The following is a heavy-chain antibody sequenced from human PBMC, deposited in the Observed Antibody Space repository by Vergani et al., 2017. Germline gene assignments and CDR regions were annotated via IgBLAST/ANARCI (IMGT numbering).Heavy chain of an antibody. Sequence: QVQLVESEGGVIQPGRSLTLSCVASGFTFSSHGMHWVRQAPGKGLEWVAVIWYDGSNKYYGDSVKGRFTISRGNSKNTMYLQMNSLRVEETAVYYCAKWGSGKRLDSWGQGTLVTVSS. CDR1: GFTFSSHG. J-gene: IGHJ5*01. CDR3: AKWGSGKRLDS. V-gene: IGHV3-33*06. CDR2: IWYDGSNK. D-gene: IGHD6-25*01.